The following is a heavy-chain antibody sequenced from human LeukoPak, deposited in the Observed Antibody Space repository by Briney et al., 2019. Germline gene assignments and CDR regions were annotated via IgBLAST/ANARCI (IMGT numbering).Heavy chain of an antibody. Sequence: ASVKVSCKASGGTFSSYAISWVRQAPGQGLEWMGGVIPIFGTANYAQKFQGRVTITADESTSTAYMELSSLRSEDTAMYYCAASYGDRRTFDYWGQGTLVTVSS. V-gene: IGHV1-69*13. J-gene: IGHJ4*02. D-gene: IGHD5-18*01. CDR1: GGTFSSYA. CDR2: VIPIFGTA. CDR3: AASYGDRRTFDY.